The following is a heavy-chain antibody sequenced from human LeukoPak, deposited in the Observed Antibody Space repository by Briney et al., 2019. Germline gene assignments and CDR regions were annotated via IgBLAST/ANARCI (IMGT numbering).Heavy chain of an antibody. CDR1: GFTFSSYG. CDR3: AKGDCSSTSCYSGALYGMDV. CDR2: IRYDGSNK. D-gene: IGHD2-2*01. J-gene: IGHJ6*02. V-gene: IGHV3-30*02. Sequence: PGGSLRLSCAASGFTFSSYGMHWVRQAPGKGLEWVAFIRYDGSNKYYADSVKGRFTISRDNSKNTLYLQMNSLRAEDTAVYYCAKGDCSSTSCYSGALYGMDVWGQGTTVTVSS.